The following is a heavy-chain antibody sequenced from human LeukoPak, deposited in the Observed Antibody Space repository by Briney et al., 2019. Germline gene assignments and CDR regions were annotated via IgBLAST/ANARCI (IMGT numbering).Heavy chain of an antibody. Sequence: GGSLRLSCAASGFTFSTYTMTWVRQAPGKGLECVSTIDGRGVDIYYAGSVKGRFTISRDNSRNTIYLQMNSPRAEDTAFYYCAKDRAGTPWADWGQGTLVTVSS. V-gene: IGHV3-23*01. J-gene: IGHJ4*02. D-gene: IGHD1-1*01. CDR1: GFTFSTYT. CDR3: AKDRAGTPWAD. CDR2: IDGRGVDI.